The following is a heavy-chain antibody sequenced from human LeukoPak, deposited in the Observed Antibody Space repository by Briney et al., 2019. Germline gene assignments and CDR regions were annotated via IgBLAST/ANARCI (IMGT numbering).Heavy chain of an antibody. CDR2: IYTSGST. J-gene: IGHJ6*03. V-gene: IGHV4-61*02. D-gene: IGHD3-22*01. Sequence: SQTLSLTCTVSGDSISSGSYYWSWIRQPAGKGLEWIGRIYTSGSTNYNPSLKSRFTISVDTSKNQFSLKLSSVTAADTAVYYCARVPYESTGYPHYYYMDVWGKGTTVTVSS. CDR1: GDSISSGSYY. CDR3: ARVPYESTGYPHYYYMDV.